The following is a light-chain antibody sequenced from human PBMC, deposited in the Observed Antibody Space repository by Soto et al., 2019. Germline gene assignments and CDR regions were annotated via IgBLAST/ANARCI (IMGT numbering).Light chain of an antibody. V-gene: IGLV2-8*01. CDR3: SSYAGSNNPDV. CDR1: SSDVGGYNY. Sequence: QSVLTQPPSASGSPGQSVTTSCTGTSSDVGGYNYVSWYQQHPGKAPKLMIYEVSKRPSGVPDRFSGSKSGNTASLTVSGLQAEDEADYYCSSYAGSNNPDVFGTGTKVTVL. J-gene: IGLJ1*01. CDR2: EVS.